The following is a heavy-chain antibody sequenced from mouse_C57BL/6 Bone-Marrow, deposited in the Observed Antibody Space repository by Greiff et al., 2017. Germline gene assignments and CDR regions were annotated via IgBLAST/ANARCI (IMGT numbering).Heavy chain of an antibody. CDR1: GYTFTSYW. CDR2: IDPSDSYT. Sequence: VQLQQSGAELVMPGASVKLSCKASGYTFTSYWMHWVKQRPGQGLEWIGEIDPSDSYTNYNQKFKGKSTLTVDKSSSTAYMQLSSLTSEDSAVYDCARGYYSNYWGQGTTLTGSS. V-gene: IGHV1-69*01. D-gene: IGHD2-5*01. J-gene: IGHJ2*01. CDR3: ARGYYSNY.